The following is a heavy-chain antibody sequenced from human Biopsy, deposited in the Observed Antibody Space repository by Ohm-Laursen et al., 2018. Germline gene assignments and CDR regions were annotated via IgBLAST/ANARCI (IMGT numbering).Heavy chain of an antibody. Sequence: ASVKVSCNVSGYTLNELSMLWVRQVPGKGLEWMGGFAPEYGKTVYARNFQARVSLTEDSSTDIAYVELRSLRSEDTAVYYCAADINVWNVNYWGQGTQVTVSS. D-gene: IGHD1-1*01. CDR2: FAPEYGKT. CDR1: GYTLNELS. J-gene: IGHJ4*02. CDR3: AADINVWNVNY. V-gene: IGHV1-24*01.